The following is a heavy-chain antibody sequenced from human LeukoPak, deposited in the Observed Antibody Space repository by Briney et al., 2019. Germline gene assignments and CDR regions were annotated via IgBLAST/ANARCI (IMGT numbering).Heavy chain of an antibody. Sequence: GGSLRLSCAASGFTFSSYWMSWVRQAPGKGLERVANIKQDGSEKYYVDSVKGRFTISRDNAKNSLYLQMNSLRAEDTAVYYCASLVRGGDYFDYWGQGTLVTVSS. CDR3: ASLVRGGDYFDY. J-gene: IGHJ4*02. CDR2: IKQDGSEK. CDR1: GFTFSSYW. D-gene: IGHD3-10*01. V-gene: IGHV3-7*01.